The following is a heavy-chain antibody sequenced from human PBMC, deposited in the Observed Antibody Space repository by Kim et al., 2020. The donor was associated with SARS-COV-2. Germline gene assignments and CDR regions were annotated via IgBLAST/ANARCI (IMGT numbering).Heavy chain of an antibody. V-gene: IGHV4-34*01. CDR3: ARGGIGAVAGIFDY. CDR2: INHSGST. CDR1: GGSFSGYS. J-gene: IGHJ4*02. Sequence: SETLSLTCAVYGGSFSGYSWSWIRQPPGKGLEWIGEINHSGSTNYNPSLKSRVPISVDTSKNHFSLKLRSVTPSDTAVYYCARGGIGAVAGIFDYWFQGT. D-gene: IGHD6-19*01.